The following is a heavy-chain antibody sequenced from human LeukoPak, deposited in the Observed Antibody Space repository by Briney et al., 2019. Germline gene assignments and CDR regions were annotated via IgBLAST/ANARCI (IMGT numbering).Heavy chain of an antibody. V-gene: IGHV4-34*01. CDR3: ASESDYGPFREERDFDY. Sequence: KPSETLSLTCAVYGGSFSGYYWSWIRQPPGKGLEWIGEINHSGSTNYNPSLKSRVTISVDTSKNQFSLKLSSVTAADTAVYYCASESDYGPFREERDFDYWGQGTLVTVSS. J-gene: IGHJ4*02. D-gene: IGHD4-17*01. CDR1: GGSFSGYY. CDR2: INHSGST.